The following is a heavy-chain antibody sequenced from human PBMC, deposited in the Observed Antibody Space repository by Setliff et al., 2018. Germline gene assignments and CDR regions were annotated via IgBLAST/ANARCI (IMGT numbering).Heavy chain of an antibody. J-gene: IGHJ4*02. CDR3: ARGEADYDILTSFDY. D-gene: IGHD3-9*01. CDR2: IYYTGST. V-gene: IGHV4-59*01. CDR1: GGSISTYY. Sequence: NPSETLSLTCTVSGGSISTYYWSWIRQPPGKGLEWIGYIYYTGSTNYNPSLKSRVTISVDTSKNQFSLKLSSVTAADTAVYYCARGEADYDILTSFDYWGQGTLVTVSS.